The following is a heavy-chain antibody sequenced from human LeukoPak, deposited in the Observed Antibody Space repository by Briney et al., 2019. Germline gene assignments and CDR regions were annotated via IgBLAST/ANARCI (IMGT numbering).Heavy chain of an antibody. Sequence: GGSLRLSCAASGFTFSSYAMSWVRQAPGKGLEWVSAISGSGDTTYYADSVKGRFTISRENSKNTLYLQMNSLRVEDTAVYYCTKSATKFDQWGQGTLVTVSS. D-gene: IGHD2-15*01. V-gene: IGHV3-23*01. J-gene: IGHJ4*02. CDR3: TKSATKFDQ. CDR2: ISGSGDTT. CDR1: GFTFSSYA.